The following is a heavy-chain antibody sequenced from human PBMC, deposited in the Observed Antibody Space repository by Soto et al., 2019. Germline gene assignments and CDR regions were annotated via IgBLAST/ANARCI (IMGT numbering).Heavy chain of an antibody. CDR2: IYHTGST. J-gene: IGHJ4*02. V-gene: IGHV4-59*01. CDR1: AGSFSNYY. CDR3: ARGGRGSGLYFLYYFDL. Sequence: SETLSLTCSVSAGSFSNYYWTWIRQSPGMGLEWIGEIYHTGSTKYNPSLKSRVAISVDMSKNQFSLTLSSVTPADTAVYYCARGGRGSGLYFLYYFDLWGQGTLVTVSS. D-gene: IGHD6-19*01.